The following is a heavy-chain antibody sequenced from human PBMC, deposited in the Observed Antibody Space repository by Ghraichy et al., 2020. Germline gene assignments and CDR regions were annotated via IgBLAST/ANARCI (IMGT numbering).Heavy chain of an antibody. CDR2: ISGSGGST. D-gene: IGHD3-3*01. CDR1: GFTFSSYA. CDR3: AKLRFLEWDQTYYFDY. V-gene: IGHV3-23*01. J-gene: IGHJ4*02. Sequence: GGSLRLSCAASGFTFSSYAMSWVRQAPGKGLEWVSAISGSGGSTYYADSVKGRFTISRDNSKNTLYLQMNSLRAEDTAVYYCAKLRFLEWDQTYYFDYWGQGTLVTVSS.